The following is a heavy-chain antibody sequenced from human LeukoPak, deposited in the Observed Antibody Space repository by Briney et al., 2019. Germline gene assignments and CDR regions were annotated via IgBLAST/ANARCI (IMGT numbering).Heavy chain of an antibody. J-gene: IGHJ6*03. Sequence: ASVKVSCKASGGTFSSYAISWVRQAPGQGLEWMGRIIPIFGTANYALKFQGRVTITADKSTSTAYMELSSLRSEDTAVYYCARQARDYYYYYMDVWGKGTTVTVSS. V-gene: IGHV1-69*06. CDR2: IIPIFGTA. CDR1: GGTFSSYA. CDR3: ARQARDYYYYYMDV.